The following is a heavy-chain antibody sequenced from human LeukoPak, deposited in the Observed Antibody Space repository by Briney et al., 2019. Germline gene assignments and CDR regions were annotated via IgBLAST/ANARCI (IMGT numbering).Heavy chain of an antibody. CDR2: ISGYNDNP. CDR3: ARDRPKDDAFDI. CDR1: GYTLTELS. V-gene: IGHV1-18*01. J-gene: IGHJ3*02. Sequence: ASAKVSCKVSGYTLTELSMHWVRQAPGKGLEWMGWISGYNDNPNYVQRLQGRVTMTTDTSTRTAYMELRSLTSDDTAVYFCARDRPKDDAFDIWGQGALVTVSS.